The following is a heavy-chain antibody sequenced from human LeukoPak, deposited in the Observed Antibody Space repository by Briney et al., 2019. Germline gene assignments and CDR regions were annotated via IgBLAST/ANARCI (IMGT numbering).Heavy chain of an antibody. CDR1: GGSISNYY. V-gene: IGHV4-59*01. CDR3: ARIRNYGSGTYIPFVDY. J-gene: IGHJ4*02. CDR2: LYYSGSA. D-gene: IGHD3-10*01. Sequence: SETLSLTCTVSGGSISNYYWSWIRQPPGKGLEWIGYLYYSGSANYNPSLKSRVTISLDTSKYQFSLKLSSVTAADTAVYYCARIRNYGSGTYIPFVDYWGQGTLVTVSS.